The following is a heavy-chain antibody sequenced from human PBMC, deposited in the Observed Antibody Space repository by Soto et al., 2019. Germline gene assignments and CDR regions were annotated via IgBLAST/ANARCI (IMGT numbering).Heavy chain of an antibody. CDR3: ARGGHGFWIGETYYYAMDV. V-gene: IGHV1-8*01. Sequence: QVHLVQSGAEVKKPGASVKVSCTASGYDFNIYDIHWVRQSTGQGLEWMGWMTPKRETPGYAPKFQGRFTLTRDTSRSAVYMGLSSLGSEDTAVYFCARGGHGFWIGETYYYAMDVWGQGTTVTVSS. CDR2: MTPKRETP. J-gene: IGHJ6*02. CDR1: GYDFNIYD. D-gene: IGHD2-21*01.